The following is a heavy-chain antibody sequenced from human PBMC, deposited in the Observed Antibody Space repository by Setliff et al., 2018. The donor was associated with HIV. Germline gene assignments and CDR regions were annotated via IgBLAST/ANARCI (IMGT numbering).Heavy chain of an antibody. CDR1: GGSITNFY. Sequence: SETLSLTCNVSGGSITNFYWSWIRQPPGKGLEWIGYIYNPGSTNFNPSLKSRVSMSVDVSTNQFSLRLTSVTAADTAVYYCARLRLAVMMSLDYFDLWGQGTLVTV. CDR2: IYNPGST. V-gene: IGHV4-4*09. CDR3: ARLRLAVMMSLDYFDL. D-gene: IGHD3-16*01. J-gene: IGHJ4*02.